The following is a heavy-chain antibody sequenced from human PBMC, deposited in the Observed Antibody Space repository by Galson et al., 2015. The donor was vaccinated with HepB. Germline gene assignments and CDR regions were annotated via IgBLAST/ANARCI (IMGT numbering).Heavy chain of an antibody. Sequence: SVKVSCKASGGTFSRYAISWVRQAPGQGLEWMGGIIPIFGTANYAQKFQGRVTITADESTSTAYMELSSLRSEDTAVYYCAISNDYGDYDFDYWGQGTLVTVSS. CDR3: AISNDYGDYDFDY. J-gene: IGHJ4*02. CDR2: IIPIFGTA. V-gene: IGHV1-69*13. CDR1: GGTFSRYA. D-gene: IGHD4-17*01.